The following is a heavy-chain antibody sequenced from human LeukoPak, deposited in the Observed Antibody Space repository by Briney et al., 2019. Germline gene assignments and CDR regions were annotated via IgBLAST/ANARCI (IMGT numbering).Heavy chain of an antibody. D-gene: IGHD3-10*01. CDR2: IYYSGST. CDR3: ARRDQWFGDPKGAFDI. V-gene: IGHV4-59*08. Sequence: SETLSLTCTVSGGSISSYYWSWIRQPPGKGLEWIGYIYYSGSTNYNPSLKSRVTISVDTSKNQFSLKLSSVTAADTAVYYCARRDQWFGDPKGAFDIWGQGTMVTVSS. CDR1: GGSISSYY. J-gene: IGHJ3*02.